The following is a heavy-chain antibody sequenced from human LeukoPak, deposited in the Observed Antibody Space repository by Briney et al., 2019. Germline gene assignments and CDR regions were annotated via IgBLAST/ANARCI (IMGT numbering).Heavy chain of an antibody. CDR1: GFAFSDYY. Sequence: GGSLRLSCAASGFAFSDYYMSWIRQAPGKGLEWVSYISSSSSYTNYADSVKGRFTISRDNAKNSLYLQMNSLRAEDTAVYYCARGMVRGVIDYWGQGTLVTVSS. D-gene: IGHD3-10*01. J-gene: IGHJ4*02. CDR3: ARGMVRGVIDY. V-gene: IGHV3-11*05. CDR2: ISSSSSYT.